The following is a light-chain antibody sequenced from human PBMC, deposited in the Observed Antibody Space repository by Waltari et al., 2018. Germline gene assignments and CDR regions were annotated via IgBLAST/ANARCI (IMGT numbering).Light chain of an antibody. J-gene: IGLJ2*01. CDR2: GKN. CDR3: HSRDSSGDVI. CDR1: SFRTYY. Sequence: SSELTQDPAVSVDLGQTVRIKCHGDSFRTYYVSWFHQTPGPAPALVIYGKNNRPPGSPERFSASSSVMTASLTIIGAQAEDEADYYCHSRDSSGDVIIGGGTKLTVV. V-gene: IGLV3-19*01.